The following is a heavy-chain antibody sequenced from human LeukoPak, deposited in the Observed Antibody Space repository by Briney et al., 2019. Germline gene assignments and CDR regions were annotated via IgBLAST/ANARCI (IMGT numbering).Heavy chain of an antibody. Sequence: GGSLRLSCAASGFTFSRYWMSWLRQAPGKGLEWVSAISGSGGSTYYADPVKGRFTISRDNSKNTLYLQMNSLRAEDTAVYYCAKDPQRAASLRYFEPSAGDYWGQGTLVTVSS. CDR1: GFTFSRYW. CDR3: AKDPQRAASLRYFEPSAGDY. D-gene: IGHD3-9*01. J-gene: IGHJ4*02. V-gene: IGHV3-23*01. CDR2: ISGSGGST.